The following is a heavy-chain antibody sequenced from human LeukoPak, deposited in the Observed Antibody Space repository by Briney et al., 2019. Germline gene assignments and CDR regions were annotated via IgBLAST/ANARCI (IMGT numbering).Heavy chain of an antibody. CDR1: GGSVYDSGLR. J-gene: IGHJ3*02. CDR3: EGSGNYNAAFDI. CDR2: IDYSGNT. V-gene: IGHV4-39*07. Sequence: SETLSLTCSVSGGSVYDSGLRWGWIRQSPGKGLEWIGSIDYSGNTDYNPSLKSRVSLSVDTSKKQFSLKLNSVTAADTAVYYCEGSGNYNAAFDIWGQGTMVTVSS. D-gene: IGHD3-10*01.